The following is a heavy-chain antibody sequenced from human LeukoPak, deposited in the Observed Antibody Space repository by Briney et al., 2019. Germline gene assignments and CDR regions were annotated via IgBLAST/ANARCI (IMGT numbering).Heavy chain of an antibody. J-gene: IGHJ4*02. CDR2: ISADGSST. V-gene: IGHV3-43*02. CDR1: GLNFDDSA. CDR3: AKESGKFDY. Sequence: GGSLRLSCVASGLNFDDSAMHWVRQAPGKGLEWVSLISADGSSTFSADSVKGRFSISRDNSKNSLYLQMNSLRSEDTAMYYCAKESGKFDYWGQGTLVAVSS.